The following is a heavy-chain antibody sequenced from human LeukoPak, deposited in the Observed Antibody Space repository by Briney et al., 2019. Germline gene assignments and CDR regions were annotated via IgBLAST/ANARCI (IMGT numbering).Heavy chain of an antibody. V-gene: IGHV3-30-3*01. D-gene: IGHD5-24*01. CDR2: ISYDGSNK. CDR1: GFTFSSYA. J-gene: IGHJ4*02. CDR3: ARVRDGYNPYFDY. Sequence: GGSLRLSCAASGFTFSSYAMHWVRQAPGKRLEWLAVISYDGSNKYYADSVKSRFTISRDNSKNTLYLQMNSLRAEDTAVYYCARVRDGYNPYFDYWGQGTLVTVSS.